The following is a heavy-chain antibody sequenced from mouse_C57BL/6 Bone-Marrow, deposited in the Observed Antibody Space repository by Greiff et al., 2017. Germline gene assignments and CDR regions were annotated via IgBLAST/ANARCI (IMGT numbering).Heavy chain of an antibody. Sequence: QVQLQQPGAELVKPGASVKLSCKASGYTFTSYWMHWVKQRPGRGLEWIGRIDPNSGGTKYNEKFKSKATLTVDKPSSPAYMLLSSNTSEDAAVYYCTRSERRSYYYAMDYWGQGTSVTVSS. CDR3: TRSERRSYYYAMDY. J-gene: IGHJ4*01. CDR2: IDPNSGGT. V-gene: IGHV1-72*01. CDR1: GYTFTSYW.